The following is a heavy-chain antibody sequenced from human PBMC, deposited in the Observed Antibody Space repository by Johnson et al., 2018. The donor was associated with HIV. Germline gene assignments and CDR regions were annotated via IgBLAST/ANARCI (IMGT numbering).Heavy chain of an antibody. CDR2: IWYDGSNK. CDR1: GFTFSSYG. J-gene: IGHJ3*02. V-gene: IGHV3-33*06. Sequence: QVQLVESGGGVVQPGRSLRLSCAASGFTFSSYGMHWVRQAPGKGLEWVAVIWYDGSNKYYADSVKGRFTISSDNSKNTLYLQMNSLRAEDTAVYYCAKDHVKVVNDAFDIWGQGTMVTVSS. CDR3: AKDHVKVVNDAFDI. D-gene: IGHD3-22*01.